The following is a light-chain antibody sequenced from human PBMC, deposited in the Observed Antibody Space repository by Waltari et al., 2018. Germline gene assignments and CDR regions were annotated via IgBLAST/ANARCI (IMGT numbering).Light chain of an antibody. CDR3: YSTADNNWV. V-gene: IGLV3-27*01. J-gene: IGLJ3*02. Sequence: SYELTQPSSVSVSPGQTAPITCPGAGSAKQSGRWLQQKPGPAPVVVIYKGSERPSGIPERFSGSDSGATVTLTITGAQFEDEADYYCYSTADNNWVFGGGTKLTVL. CDR1: GSAKQS. CDR2: KGS.